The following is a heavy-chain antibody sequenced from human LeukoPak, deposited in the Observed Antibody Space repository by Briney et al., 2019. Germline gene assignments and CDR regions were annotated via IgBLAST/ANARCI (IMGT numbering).Heavy chain of an antibody. D-gene: IGHD4-17*01. V-gene: IGHV3-53*01. CDR3: IVFGDSNH. Sequence: GGSLRLSCAASGLTCSHNYVSWVRQAPGKGLEWVSAIHTSGDTCYADSVKGRFTISRDISKNTLYLQINSLRVEDTAVYYCIVFGDSNHWGQGTLVTVSS. CDR2: IHTSGDT. CDR1: GLTCSHNY. J-gene: IGHJ5*02.